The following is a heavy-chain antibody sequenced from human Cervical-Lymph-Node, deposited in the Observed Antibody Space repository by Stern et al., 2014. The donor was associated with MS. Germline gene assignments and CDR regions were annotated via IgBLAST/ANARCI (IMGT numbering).Heavy chain of an antibody. CDR3: ARGLPLSGFWSVYYLDLFDP. Sequence: VQLVQSGAEVKKPGASVKVSCKASGYTFTSYDINWVRQATGQGIEWMGWMNHHSGTKGYAQKFQGRVTMTRQTSISQDYMELRSLRAEDTAVYYCARGLPLSGFWSVYYLDLFDPWGQGTLVTVSS. V-gene: IGHV1-8*01. J-gene: IGHJ5*02. D-gene: IGHD3-3*01. CDR1: GYTFTSYD. CDR2: MNHHSGTK.